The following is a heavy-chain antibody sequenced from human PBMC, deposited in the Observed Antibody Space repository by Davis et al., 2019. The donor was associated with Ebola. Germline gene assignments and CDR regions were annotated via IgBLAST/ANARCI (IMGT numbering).Heavy chain of an antibody. CDR3: ARAQFPTTSDH. CDR2: INPHNGNT. CDR1: GYTFTSYG. D-gene: IGHD1-1*01. Sequence: AALVKVSCKASGYTFTSYGISWVRQAPGQGLEWMGWINPHNGNTNYAQNVQGRVTMTTDTSTTTAYMEVGSLTSDDTAVYFCARAQFPTTSDHWGQGTLVTVSS. V-gene: IGHV1-18*04. J-gene: IGHJ4*02.